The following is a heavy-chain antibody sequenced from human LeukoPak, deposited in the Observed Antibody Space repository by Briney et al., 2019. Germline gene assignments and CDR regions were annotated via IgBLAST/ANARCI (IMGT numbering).Heavy chain of an antibody. CDR1: GGTFSSYA. J-gene: IGHJ3*02. V-gene: IGHV1-8*03. D-gene: IGHD4-17*01. CDR2: MTPDNGNT. CDR3: ARGILVSGEFHDAFNI. Sequence: GASVKVSCKASGGTFSSYAISWVRQAPGQGLEWMGWMTPDNGNTGITEKFQGRITLTMDTSITTAYMELHTLTSEDTAMYYCARGILVSGEFHDAFNIWGQGTLVTVSS.